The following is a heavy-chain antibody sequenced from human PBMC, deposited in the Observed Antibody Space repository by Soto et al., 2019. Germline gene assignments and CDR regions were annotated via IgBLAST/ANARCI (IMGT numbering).Heavy chain of an antibody. Sequence: GASVKVSCKASGYTFTRYAMHWVRQAPGQRLEWMGWINAGNGNTKYSQEFQGRVTITRDTSASTAYMELSSLRSEDTAVYYCARDSYYGSGSYNYFDYWGQGTLVTVSS. D-gene: IGHD3-10*01. CDR1: GYTFTRYA. J-gene: IGHJ4*02. CDR3: ARDSYYGSGSYNYFDY. V-gene: IGHV1-3*01. CDR2: INAGNGNT.